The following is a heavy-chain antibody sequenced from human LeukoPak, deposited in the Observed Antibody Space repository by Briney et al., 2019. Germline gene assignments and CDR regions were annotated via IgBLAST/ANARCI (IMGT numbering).Heavy chain of an antibody. CDR1: GYTFTSHH. Sequence: ASVKVSCKASGYTFTSHHINGVRQAAGQGFEWMGWMNPNSGNTVYAQKFQGRVTMTWDTSISTAYMELSSLRSEDTAVYYCARGRPTNLGGIYWGQGTLVTVSS. D-gene: IGHD7-27*01. V-gene: IGHV1-8*01. CDR3: ARGRPTNLGGIY. CDR2: MNPNSGNT. J-gene: IGHJ4*02.